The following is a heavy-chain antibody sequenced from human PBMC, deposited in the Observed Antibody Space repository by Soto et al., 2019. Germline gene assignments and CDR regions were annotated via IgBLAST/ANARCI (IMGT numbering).Heavy chain of an antibody. CDR1: GLTFSTYS. V-gene: IGHV3-48*01. D-gene: IGHD6-19*01. CDR3: ERERGSGWTFDY. J-gene: IGHJ4*02. Sequence: GGSLRLSCAASGLTFSTYSMNWVRQAPGKGLEWVSSISSSSTIYYADSVKGRFTISRDNVQNSPYLQMHSLRAEDTAVYYCERERGSGWTFDYWGQATLVTVSS. CDR2: ISSSSTI.